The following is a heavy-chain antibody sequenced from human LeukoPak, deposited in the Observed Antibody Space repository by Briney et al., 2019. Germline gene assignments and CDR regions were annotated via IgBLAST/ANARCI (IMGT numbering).Heavy chain of an antibody. Sequence: SETLSLTCTVSGGSISSGDYYWSWIRQPPGKGLEWTGYIYYSGSTYYNPSLKSRVTISVDTSKNQFSLKLTSVTAADTAVYYCARERYYSGAFDIWGQGTMVTVSS. J-gene: IGHJ3*02. D-gene: IGHD3-10*01. CDR1: GGSISSGDYY. CDR3: ARERYYSGAFDI. V-gene: IGHV4-30-4*01. CDR2: IYYSGST.